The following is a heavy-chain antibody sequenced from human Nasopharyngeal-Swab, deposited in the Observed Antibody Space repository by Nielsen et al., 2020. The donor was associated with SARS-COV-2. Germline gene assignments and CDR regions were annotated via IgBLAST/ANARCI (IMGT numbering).Heavy chain of an antibody. J-gene: IGHJ4*02. CDR3: ASYSRLLGHFDY. CDR2: IYYSGST. D-gene: IGHD2-15*01. V-gene: IGHV4-59*01. CDR1: GGSISSYY. Sequence: SETLSLTCTASGGSISSYYWSWIRQPPGKGLEWIGYIYYSGSTNYNPSLKSRVTISVDTSKNQFSLKLSSVTAADTAVYYCASYSRLLGHFDYWGQGTLVTVSS.